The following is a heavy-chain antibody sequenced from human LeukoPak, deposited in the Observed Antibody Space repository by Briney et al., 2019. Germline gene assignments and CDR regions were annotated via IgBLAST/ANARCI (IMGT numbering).Heavy chain of an antibody. J-gene: IGHJ4*02. Sequence: SETLSLTCTVSGGSISSSSYYWGWIRQPPGKGLEWIGSIYHSGSTYYNPSLKSRVTISVDTSKNQFSLKLSSVTAADTAVYYCARDGLTVSFGSYYAGVNFDYWGQGTLVTVSS. CDR2: IYHSGST. D-gene: IGHD1-26*01. CDR1: GGSISSSSYY. V-gene: IGHV4-39*07. CDR3: ARDGLTVSFGSYYAGVNFDY.